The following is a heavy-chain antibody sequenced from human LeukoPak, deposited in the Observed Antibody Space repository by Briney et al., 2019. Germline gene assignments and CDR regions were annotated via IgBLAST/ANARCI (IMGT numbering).Heavy chain of an antibody. J-gene: IGHJ4*02. V-gene: IGHV1-2*02. CDR1: GYTFTSYG. CDR3: ARDNQDFWSAYDY. CDR2: ISPTSGVT. D-gene: IGHD3-3*01. Sequence: ASVKVSCKASGYTFTSYGISWVRQAPGQGLEWMGWISPTSGVTTYAQKFQGRVTMTRDTSISIAYMEIFRLRSDDTAIYYCARDNQDFWSAYDYWGRGTLVTVSS.